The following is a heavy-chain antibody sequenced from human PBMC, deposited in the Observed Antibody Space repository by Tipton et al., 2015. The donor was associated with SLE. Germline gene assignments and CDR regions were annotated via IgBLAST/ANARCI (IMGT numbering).Heavy chain of an antibody. Sequence: SLRLSCAASGFTFTSYEMNWVRQAPGKGLAWVSYISFSGGATHYADSVKGRFTISRDNAKNSLYLQMNSLRAEDTAVYYCAREWDCSGGNCYATFDSWGQETLVTVSS. CDR3: AREWDCSGGNCYATFDS. J-gene: IGHJ4*02. CDR2: ISFSGGAT. V-gene: IGHV3-48*03. D-gene: IGHD2-15*01. CDR1: GFTFTSYE.